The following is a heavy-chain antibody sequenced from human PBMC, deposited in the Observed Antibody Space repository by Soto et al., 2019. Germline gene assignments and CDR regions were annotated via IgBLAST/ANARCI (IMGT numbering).Heavy chain of an antibody. J-gene: IGHJ4*02. CDR3: ARELSGYNYGPGELY. CDR2: VNYSKNA. Sequence: SETLSLTCTLAGHSVSSGDFYWNWIRQPPGKGLEWIGYVNYSKNAYSNPSHKSRVTRSVDTSKTQFSLKVTSVTDADTAVYFVARELSGYNYGPGELYWGQGTLVTVSS. CDR1: GHSVSSGDFY. V-gene: IGHV4-30-4*08. D-gene: IGHD5-18*01.